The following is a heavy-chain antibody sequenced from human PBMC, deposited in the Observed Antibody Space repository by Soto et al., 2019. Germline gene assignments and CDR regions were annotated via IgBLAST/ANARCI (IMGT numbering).Heavy chain of an antibody. CDR1: GGTFSSYA. CDR2: IIPIFGTA. Sequence: SVKVSCKASGGTFSSYAISCVRQAPGQGLEWMGGIIPIFGTANYAQKFQGRVTITADESTSTAYMELSSLRSEDTAVYYCAREVGGSSHFLGMDVWGQGTTVTVSS. CDR3: AREVGGSSHFLGMDV. J-gene: IGHJ6*02. D-gene: IGHD2-15*01. V-gene: IGHV1-69*13.